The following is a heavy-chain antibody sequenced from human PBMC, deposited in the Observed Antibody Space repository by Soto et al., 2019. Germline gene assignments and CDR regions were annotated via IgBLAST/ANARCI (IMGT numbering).Heavy chain of an antibody. CDR2: MNPNSGNT. V-gene: IGHV1-8*01. D-gene: IGHD2-15*01. CDR3: ARGGYCSGGSCYSTFDY. Sequence: QVQLVQSGAEVKKPGASVKVSCKASGYTFTSYDINWVRQATGQGLEWMGWMNPNSGNTGYAQKFQGRVTMTRNTSISTAYMELSSLRSEDTAVYYCARGGYCSGGSCYSTFDYWGQGTLVTVSS. CDR1: GYTFTSYD. J-gene: IGHJ4*02.